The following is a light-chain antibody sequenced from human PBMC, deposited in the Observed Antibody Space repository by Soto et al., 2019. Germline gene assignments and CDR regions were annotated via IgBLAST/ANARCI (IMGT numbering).Light chain of an antibody. CDR1: SSDVGGYNY. CDR2: DVS. CDR3: ISYTSSSTLVV. Sequence: QSALTQPASVSGSPGQSITISCTGTSSDVGGYNYVSWYQQHPGKAPKLMIYDVSNRPSGVSNRFSGTMSGNSVSLTISGLQAEEEVDFDGISYTSSSTLVVFGGGNQLTVL. J-gene: IGLJ2*01. V-gene: IGLV2-14*01.